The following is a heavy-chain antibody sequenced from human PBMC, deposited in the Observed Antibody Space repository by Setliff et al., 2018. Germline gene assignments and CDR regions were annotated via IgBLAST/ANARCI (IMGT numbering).Heavy chain of an antibody. CDR1: GYTFISYA. CDR2: INPASGNT. CDR3: ARKGPNSSSHVFGY. D-gene: IGHD3-16*01. Sequence: VASVKVSCKASGYTFISYALHWVRQAPGQRLQWMGWINPASGNTKYSQEFQGRVTITRDTSATTVYMELSSLRFDDMAVYYCARKGPNSSSHVFGYWGQGTLVTVSS. J-gene: IGHJ4*02. V-gene: IGHV1-3*03.